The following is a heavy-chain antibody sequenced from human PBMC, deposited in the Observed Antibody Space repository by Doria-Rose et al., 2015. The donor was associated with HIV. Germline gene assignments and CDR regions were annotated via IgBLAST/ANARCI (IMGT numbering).Heavy chain of an antibody. CDR1: GGTFSSYT. D-gene: IGHD1-26*01. J-gene: IGHJ4*02. CDR3: ANQWERSSFDY. Sequence: QVQLVQSGSEVKKPGSSVKVSCKASGGTFSSYTISWVRQAPGQGLEWMGRIIPILDIVNYALRFQGRVTITADESTSTAYMELSSLRSEDTAIYYCANQWERSSFDYWGQGTLVTVSS. V-gene: IGHV1-69*02. CDR2: IIPILDIV.